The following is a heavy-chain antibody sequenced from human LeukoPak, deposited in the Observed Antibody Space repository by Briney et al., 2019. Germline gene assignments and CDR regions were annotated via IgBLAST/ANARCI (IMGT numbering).Heavy chain of an antibody. CDR3: ASLPNGGYYYYYGMDV. CDR2: IIPILGIA. CDR1: GGTFSSYT. V-gene: IGHV1-69*02. J-gene: IGHJ6*02. D-gene: IGHD2-8*01. Sequence: ASVKVSCKASGGTFSSYTISWVRQAPGQGLEWMGRIIPILGIANYAQKFQGRVTITADKSTSTAYMELSSLRSEDTAVYYCASLPNGGYYYYYGMDVWGQGTTVTVSS.